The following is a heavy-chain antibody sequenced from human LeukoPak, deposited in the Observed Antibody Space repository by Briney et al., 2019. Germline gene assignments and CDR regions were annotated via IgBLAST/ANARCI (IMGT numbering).Heavy chain of an antibody. D-gene: IGHD3-22*01. J-gene: IGHJ4*02. CDR1: GFSFSTYW. V-gene: IGHV3-7*04. CDR3: ARESSGFFAY. CDR2: IKQDGSEK. Sequence: SGGSLRLSCAASGFSFSTYWMSWVRQAPGKGPEWVANIKQDGSEKYYVDSVKGRFTISRDNAKNSLYLQLNSLRAEDTAVYYCARESSGFFAYWGQGTLVTVSS.